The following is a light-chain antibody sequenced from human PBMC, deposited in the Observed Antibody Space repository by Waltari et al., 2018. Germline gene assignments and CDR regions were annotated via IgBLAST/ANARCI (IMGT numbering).Light chain of an antibody. J-gene: IGLJ3*02. V-gene: IGLV3-16*01. CDR2: KDT. CDR1: ALPKKY. Sequence: SYEVKQPPSVSVSLGQMARITCSGEALPKKYAFWYQQKPGQFPVLLSHKDTERPSGVPGRFSGSTSGTTVTLTITGVQAEDEADYYCLSSDISGTYWVFGGGTKLTVL. CDR3: LSSDISGTYWV.